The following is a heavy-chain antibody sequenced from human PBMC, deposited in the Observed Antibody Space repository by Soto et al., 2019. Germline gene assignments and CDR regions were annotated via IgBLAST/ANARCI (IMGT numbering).Heavy chain of an antibody. CDR2: VSYNGGST. V-gene: IGHV3-23*01. Sequence: GGSLRLSCAASGFTFSSYAMTWVRQAPGKGLEWVSTVSYNGGSTYYTDSVKGRFTVSRDNSKNTLYLQMNSLRAEDTAIYYCTTGGYGLLDYWGQGSLVTVSS. CDR3: TTGGYGLLDY. D-gene: IGHD5-12*01. J-gene: IGHJ4*02. CDR1: GFTFSSYA.